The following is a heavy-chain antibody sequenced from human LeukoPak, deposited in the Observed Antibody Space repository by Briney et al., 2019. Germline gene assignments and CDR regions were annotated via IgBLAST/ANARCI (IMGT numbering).Heavy chain of an antibody. CDR3: ANQRGGF. J-gene: IGHJ4*02. Sequence: GGSLRLSCAASGFTFSKYVMSWVRQAPGKGLEWVSAISGTAENTYYADSVKGRFSISRDNSRNTVHLQMNSLRPEDTAVYYCANQRGGFWGQGTLVTVSS. CDR1: GFTFSKYV. V-gene: IGHV3-23*01. CDR2: ISGTAENT. D-gene: IGHD3-10*01.